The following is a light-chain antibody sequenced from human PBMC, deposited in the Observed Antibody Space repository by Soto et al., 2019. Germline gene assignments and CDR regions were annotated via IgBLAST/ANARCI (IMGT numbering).Light chain of an antibody. CDR2: TND. J-gene: IGLJ1*01. Sequence: QSVLTQPPSASGTPGQRVIISCSGGSSNIGRNTVNWYQHLPGTAPRLLIYTNDQRPSGVPDRFSGSKSGTSASLAISGLHSEDEADYYCAACADTSSFVFGTGTKVTVL. V-gene: IGLV1-44*01. CDR3: AACADTSSFV. CDR1: SSNIGRNT.